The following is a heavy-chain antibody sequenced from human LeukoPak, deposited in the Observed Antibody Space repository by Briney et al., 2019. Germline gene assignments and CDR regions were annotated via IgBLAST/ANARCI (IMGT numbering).Heavy chain of an antibody. Sequence: GGSLRLSCAASGXTFSSYVVHWVRQAPGKGQEWVAVIWNDGSNKYFADSVKGRFTISRDSSKNTLYLQMNSLRAEDTAVYYCASATGDNDAFDIWGQGTIVTVSS. CDR3: ASATGDNDAFDI. CDR2: IWNDGSNK. V-gene: IGHV3-33*01. J-gene: IGHJ3*02. D-gene: IGHD7-27*01. CDR1: GXTFSSYV.